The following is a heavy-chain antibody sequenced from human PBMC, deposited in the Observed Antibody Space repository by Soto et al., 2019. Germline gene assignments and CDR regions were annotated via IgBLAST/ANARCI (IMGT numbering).Heavy chain of an antibody. CDR3: AKARVRIVGANSFDY. CDR1: GFTFSNYG. D-gene: IGHD1-26*01. V-gene: IGHV3-30*18. J-gene: IGHJ4*02. CDR2: ISDDGDKR. Sequence: GGSLRLSCVGSGFTFSNYGMHWVRQPPGKGLEWVALISDDGDKRYYADSVRGRLIISRDNSKDTLYLQTNSLGPDDTAVYFCAKARVRIVGANSFDYWGQGTPVTVSS.